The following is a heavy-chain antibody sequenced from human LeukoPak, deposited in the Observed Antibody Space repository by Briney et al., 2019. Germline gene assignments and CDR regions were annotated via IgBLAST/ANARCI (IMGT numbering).Heavy chain of an antibody. CDR2: IKSKTDGGTT. Sequence: PGGSLRLSCAVSGFIFSNVWMSWVRQAPGKGLEWVGRIKSKTDGGTTDYAAPVKGRFTISRDDSKNTLYLQLNSLNTADTAVYYCTTDPRNGYYFDYWGQGTLVTVPS. D-gene: IGHD1-1*01. J-gene: IGHJ4*02. V-gene: IGHV3-15*01. CDR3: TTDPRNGYYFDY. CDR1: GFIFSNVW.